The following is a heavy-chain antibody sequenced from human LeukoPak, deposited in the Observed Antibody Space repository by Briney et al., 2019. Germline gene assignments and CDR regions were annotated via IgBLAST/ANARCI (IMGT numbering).Heavy chain of an antibody. Sequence: SETLSLTCTVSGGSISSYYWSWIRQPAGKGLEWIGRIYTSGSTNYNPSLKSRGTISVDTSKNQCTLMLSSVPAADTAVYYCAREGWEVNCSVGSCYSRWFDPWGQGTLVTVSS. CDR2: IYTSGST. D-gene: IGHD2-15*01. V-gene: IGHV4-4*07. CDR1: GGSISSYY. J-gene: IGHJ5*02. CDR3: AREGWEVNCSVGSCYSRWFDP.